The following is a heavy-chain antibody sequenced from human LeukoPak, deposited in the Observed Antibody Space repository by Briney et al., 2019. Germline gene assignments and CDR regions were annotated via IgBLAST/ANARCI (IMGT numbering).Heavy chain of an antibody. J-gene: IGHJ3*02. V-gene: IGHV3-9*01. CDR3: AKGALYDFWSGYLNHDAFDI. D-gene: IGHD3-3*01. Sequence: GGSLRLSCAASGFTFDDYAMHWVRQAPGKGLEWVSGISWNSGSIGYADSVKGRFTISRDNAENSLYLQMNSLRAEDTALYYCAKGALYDFWSGYLNHDAFDIWGQGTMVTVSS. CDR1: GFTFDDYA. CDR2: ISWNSGSI.